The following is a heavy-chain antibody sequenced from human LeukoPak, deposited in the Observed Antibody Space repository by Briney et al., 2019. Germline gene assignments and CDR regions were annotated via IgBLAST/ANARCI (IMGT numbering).Heavy chain of an antibody. CDR3: AREMGTFRWFDY. V-gene: IGHV3-30-3*01. J-gene: IGHJ4*02. CDR2: ISYDGSNK. CDR1: GFTFSSYA. Sequence: PGRSLRLSCAASGFTFSSYAMHWVRQAPGKGLEWVAVISYDGSNKYYADSVKGRFTISRDNSKNTLYLQMNSLRAEDTAVYYCAREMGTFRWFDYWGQGTLVTVSS. D-gene: IGHD1-7*01.